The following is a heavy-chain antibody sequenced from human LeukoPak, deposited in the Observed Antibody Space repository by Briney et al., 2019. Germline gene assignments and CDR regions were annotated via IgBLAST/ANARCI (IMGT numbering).Heavy chain of an antibody. J-gene: IGHJ4*02. CDR2: IYYSVST. CDR1: GGSVSSSSNY. CDR3: SRHRRHGGSGWYDY. V-gene: IGHV4-39*01. Sequence: SETMSLACSVYGGSVSSSSNYWGWIRQPPGKGLEWIGNIYYSVSTHYNPSLKSPGTISVDTSKNQFSLKVTSVTAADTAVYYGSRHRRHGGSGWYDYWGQGTLATVSA. D-gene: IGHD6-19*01.